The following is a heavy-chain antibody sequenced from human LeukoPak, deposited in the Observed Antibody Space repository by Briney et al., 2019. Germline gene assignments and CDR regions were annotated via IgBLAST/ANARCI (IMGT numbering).Heavy chain of an antibody. CDR1: GFTFDDYA. Sequence: GGFLRLSCAASGFTFDDYAMHWVRQVPGKGLEWVSGINWNSGSIGYADSVQGRFTISRDNAENSLYLQMNSLRAEDTALYHCAKDVYSSGWYYLDYWGQGTLVTVSS. V-gene: IGHV3-9*01. D-gene: IGHD6-19*01. CDR3: AKDVYSSGWYYLDY. J-gene: IGHJ4*02. CDR2: INWNSGSI.